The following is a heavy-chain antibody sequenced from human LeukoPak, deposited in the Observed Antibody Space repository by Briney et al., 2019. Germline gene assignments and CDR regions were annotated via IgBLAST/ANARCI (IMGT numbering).Heavy chain of an antibody. CDR3: ARDQITMVRGVIGY. D-gene: IGHD3-10*01. V-gene: IGHV1-18*01. Sequence: ASVKVSCKASGYTFTNYAMNWVRQAPGQGLEWMGWISAYNGNTNYAQKLQGRVTMTTDTSTSTAYMELRSLRSDDTAVYYCARDQITMVRGVIGYWGQGTLVTVSS. CDR1: GYTFTNYA. J-gene: IGHJ4*02. CDR2: ISAYNGNT.